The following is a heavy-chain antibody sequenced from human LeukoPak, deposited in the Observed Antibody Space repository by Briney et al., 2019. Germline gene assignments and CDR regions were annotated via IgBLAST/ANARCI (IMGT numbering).Heavy chain of an antibody. CDR3: AKDVSVY. V-gene: IGHV3-30*18. Sequence: GGSLRLSCAASGFTFSSYGMHWVRQAPGKGLEWVAVISYDGSNKYYADSVKGRFTISRDNSKNTLYLQMNNLRAEDTAVYYCAKDVSVYWGQGTLVTVSS. D-gene: IGHD3-16*02. CDR2: ISYDGSNK. CDR1: GFTFSSYG. J-gene: IGHJ4*02.